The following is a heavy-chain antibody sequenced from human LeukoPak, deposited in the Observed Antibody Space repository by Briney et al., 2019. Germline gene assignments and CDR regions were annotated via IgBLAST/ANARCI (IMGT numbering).Heavy chain of an antibody. CDR2: INDREST. J-gene: IGHJ4*02. D-gene: IGHD4-23*01. CDR3: ARGFYGGNPASVDH. Sequence: PAGTLCLTCAVYGGSFSAYYRSWIRQSPGKGLEWIGEINDRESTNYNPSLKSRVTISVDTSMNQFSLKLSSVTAADTAVYYCARGFYGGNPASVDHWGQGTLVTVSS. V-gene: IGHV4-34*01. CDR1: GGSFSAYY.